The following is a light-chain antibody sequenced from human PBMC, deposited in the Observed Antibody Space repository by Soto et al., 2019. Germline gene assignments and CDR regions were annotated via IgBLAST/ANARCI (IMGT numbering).Light chain of an antibody. CDR1: QGIGSY. Sequence: DIQMTQSPSSLSASVGDRVTIICRASQGIGSYLAWYQQKPGRAPGLLLYAASTLQSGVPSRFSGSGSGTDFTLTISSRQPEDVATYYCQKYNSAPLTFGQGTKVEIK. CDR2: AAS. CDR3: QKYNSAPLT. J-gene: IGKJ1*01. V-gene: IGKV1-27*01.